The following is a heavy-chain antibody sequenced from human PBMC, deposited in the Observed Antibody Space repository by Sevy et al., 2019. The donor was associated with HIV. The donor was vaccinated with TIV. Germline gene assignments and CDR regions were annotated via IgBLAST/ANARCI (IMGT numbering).Heavy chain of an antibody. V-gene: IGHV3-21*06. CDR2: ISGSSNYL. Sequence: GGSLRLSCAASGFTFSSYSMNWVRQAPGKGLEWVSSISGSSNYLYYAESLKSRFIISRDNAKNTLYLQMNSLRADDTAVYYCATGPPDGSYDYFDYWGQGTLVTVSS. CDR3: ATGPPDGSYDYFDY. CDR1: GFTFSSYS. D-gene: IGHD1-26*01. J-gene: IGHJ4*02.